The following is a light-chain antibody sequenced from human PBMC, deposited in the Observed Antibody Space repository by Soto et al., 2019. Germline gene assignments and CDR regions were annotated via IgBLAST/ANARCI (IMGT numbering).Light chain of an antibody. CDR2: SNN. CDR3: AAWDDSLNGVV. V-gene: IGLV1-44*01. Sequence: QSVLPQPPSASGTPGQRVTISCSGSSSNIGSNTVNWYQQLPGTAPKLLIYSNNQRPSGVPDRFSGSKSGTSASLAISGLQSEDEADYYCAAWDDSLNGVVFGGGTKLTVI. J-gene: IGLJ3*02. CDR1: SSNIGSNT.